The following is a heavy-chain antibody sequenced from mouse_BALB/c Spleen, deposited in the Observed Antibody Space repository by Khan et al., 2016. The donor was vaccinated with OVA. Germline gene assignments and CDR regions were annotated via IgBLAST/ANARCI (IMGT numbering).Heavy chain of an antibody. CDR2: IWGGGST. Sequence: QVQLKQSGPGLVAPSQSLSITCTVSGFSLTDYGVSWIRQPPGKGLEWLGLIWGGGSTYYNSALKSRLSISKDNSKCQVSLKMISLQTDDTAMSDCAKLVWSQYYAMDYWGQGTSVTVSS. CDR3: AKLVWSQYYAMDY. D-gene: IGHD2-10*02. V-gene: IGHV2-6-5*01. J-gene: IGHJ4*01. CDR1: GFSLTDYG.